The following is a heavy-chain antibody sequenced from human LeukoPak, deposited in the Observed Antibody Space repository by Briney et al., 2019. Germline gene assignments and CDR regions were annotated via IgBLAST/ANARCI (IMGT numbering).Heavy chain of an antibody. V-gene: IGHV4-34*01. CDR2: INHSGST. D-gene: IGHD1-1*01. CDR3: ARNGNKTERNFDY. J-gene: IGHJ4*02. Sequence: PSETLSLTCAVYGGSFSGYYWSWIRQPPGKGLEWIGEINHSGSTNYNPSLKSRVPISVDTSKNQFSLKLSSVTAADTAVYYCARNGNKTERNFDYWGQGTLVTVSS. CDR1: GGSFSGYY.